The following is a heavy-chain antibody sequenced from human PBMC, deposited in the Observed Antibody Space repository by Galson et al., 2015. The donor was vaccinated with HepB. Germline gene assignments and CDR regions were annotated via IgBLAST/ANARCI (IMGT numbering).Heavy chain of an antibody. CDR3: ARQAGYGVFDNWFDP. CDR1: GSSFTSYW. V-gene: IGHV5-51*01. J-gene: IGHJ5*02. CDR2: FYPGDFDA. D-gene: IGHD4-17*01. Sequence: SGAEVKKPGESLKISCKGSGSSFTSYWIGWVRQMPGKGLEWMGIFYPGDFDARYSPSFQGQVTISADKSISTAYLQWSSLKASDTAMYYCARQAGYGVFDNWFDPWGQGTLVTVSS.